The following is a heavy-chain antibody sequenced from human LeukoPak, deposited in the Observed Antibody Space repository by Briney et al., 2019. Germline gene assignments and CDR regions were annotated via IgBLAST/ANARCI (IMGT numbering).Heavy chain of an antibody. CDR2: IYSGGST. D-gene: IGHD5-18*01. J-gene: IGHJ5*02. CDR3: ARDRYSYGHGDWFDP. Sequence: PGGSLRLSCAASGFTVSSNYMSWVRQAPGKGLEWVSVIYSGGSTYYADSVKGRFTISRDNSKNTLYLQMNSLRAEDTAVYYCARDRYSYGHGDWFDPWGQGTLVTVSS. V-gene: IGHV3-53*01. CDR1: GFTVSSNY.